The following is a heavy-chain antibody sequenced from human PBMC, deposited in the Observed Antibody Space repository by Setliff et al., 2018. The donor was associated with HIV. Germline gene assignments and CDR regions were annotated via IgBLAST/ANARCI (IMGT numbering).Heavy chain of an antibody. CDR2: IIPMYNIP. J-gene: IGHJ3*02. CDR1: GGTLSNYV. Sequence: SVKVSCKTSGGTLSNYVITWVRQAPGQGLEWMGMIIPMYNIPAYAQKFQGRVTFTADESTSTAYMELSSLSSEDTAVYYCASWHGGQEAFEIWGQGAKVTVSS. CDR3: ASWHGGQEAFEI. V-gene: IGHV1-69*13. D-gene: IGHD3-16*01.